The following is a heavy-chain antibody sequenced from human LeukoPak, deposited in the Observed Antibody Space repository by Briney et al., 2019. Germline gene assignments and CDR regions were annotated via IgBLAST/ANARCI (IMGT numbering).Heavy chain of an antibody. CDR1: GFTFSSYA. V-gene: IGHV3-30-3*01. Sequence: GGSLRLSCAASGFTFSSYAMHWVRQAPGKGLEWVAVISYDGSNKYYADSVKGRFTISRDNSKNTLYLQMNSLRAEDTAVYYCAREYLAVAAAFDIWGQGTMVTVSS. CDR2: ISYDGSNK. CDR3: AREYLAVAAAFDI. J-gene: IGHJ3*02. D-gene: IGHD6-19*01.